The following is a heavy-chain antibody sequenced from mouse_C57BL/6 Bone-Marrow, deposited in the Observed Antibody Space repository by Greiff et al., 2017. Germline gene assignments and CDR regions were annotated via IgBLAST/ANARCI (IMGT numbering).Heavy chain of an antibody. CDR1: GYAFSSSW. J-gene: IGHJ1*03. Sequence: VQLQQSGPELVKPGASVKISCKASGYAFSSSWMNWVKQRPGKGLEWIGRIYPGDGATNYNGKFKGKATLTVDKSSSTAYMQLSSLTSEDSAVYFCARYYDGYNFGVGGTGTTVTVSA. CDR2: IYPGDGAT. CDR3: ARYYDGYNFGV. D-gene: IGHD2-3*01. V-gene: IGHV1-82*01.